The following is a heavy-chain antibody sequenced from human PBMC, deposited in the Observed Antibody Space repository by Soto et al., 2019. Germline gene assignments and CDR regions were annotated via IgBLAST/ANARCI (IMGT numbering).Heavy chain of an antibody. V-gene: IGHV1-2*02. D-gene: IGHD1-26*01. Sequence: ASVKVSCKASGYTFTGYYMHWVRQAPGQGLEWMGWINPNSGGTNYAQKFQGRVTMTRDTSISTAYMELSRLRSDDTAVYYCARAAIYSGSYFDAFDIWGQGTMGTVAS. CDR1: GYTFTGYY. J-gene: IGHJ3*02. CDR3: ARAAIYSGSYFDAFDI. CDR2: INPNSGGT.